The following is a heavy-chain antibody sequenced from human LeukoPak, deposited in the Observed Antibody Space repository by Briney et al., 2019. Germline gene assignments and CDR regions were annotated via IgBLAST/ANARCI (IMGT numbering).Heavy chain of an antibody. D-gene: IGHD6-13*01. CDR2: ISYDGSNK. Sequence: GGSLRLSCAASGFTFSSYAMSWVRQAPGKGLEWVAVISYDGSNKYYADSVKGRFTISRDNSKNTLYLQMNSLRAEDTAVYYCAKDSSSFYYFDYWGQGTLVTVSS. J-gene: IGHJ4*02. CDR1: GFTFSSYA. V-gene: IGHV3-30*18. CDR3: AKDSSSFYYFDY.